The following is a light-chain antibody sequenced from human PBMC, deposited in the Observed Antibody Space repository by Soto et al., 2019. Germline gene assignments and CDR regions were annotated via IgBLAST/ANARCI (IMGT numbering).Light chain of an antibody. CDR2: TAS. CDR3: QQLFDSPIT. V-gene: IGKV1-9*01. Sequence: DIQLTQSPSFLSPSLGESVTITCRASQFISTSLAWYQLKPGKAPKLLIYTASTLESGVPSRFSATVSGTEFSLTITSLPPEDFATYYCQQLFDSPITFGQGTRLENK. J-gene: IGKJ5*01. CDR1: QFISTS.